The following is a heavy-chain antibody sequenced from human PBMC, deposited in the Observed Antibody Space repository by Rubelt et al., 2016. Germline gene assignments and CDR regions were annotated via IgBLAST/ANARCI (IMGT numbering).Heavy chain of an antibody. D-gene: IGHD3-22*01. CDR3: ARNDHYDSR. CDR1: GASISGSNFY. Sequence: QLQLQESGPGLVKASETLSLTCTVSGASISGSNFYWGCVRQSPAKGLEWIGSISSGEYTYYNASLKGRLTISVDTSKNQFSRRLSSVTAADTAVYYCARNDHYDSRWGQGTLVTVSS. V-gene: IGHV4-39*01. J-gene: IGHJ4*02. CDR2: ISSGEYT.